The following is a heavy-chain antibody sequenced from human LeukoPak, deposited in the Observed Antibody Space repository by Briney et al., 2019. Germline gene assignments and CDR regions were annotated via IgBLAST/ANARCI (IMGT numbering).Heavy chain of an antibody. D-gene: IGHD2-15*01. V-gene: IGHV3-23*01. J-gene: IGHJ4*02. Sequence: ETLSLTRTVSGGSISSYYWSWIRQPPGKGLEWVSTISGSGGNTYYADSVKGRFTISRDNSKNTLYLQMNSLRAEDTAIYYCAKDPLVGYCSGSSCYSRWGQGTLVTVSS. CDR3: AKDPLVGYCSGSSCYSR. CDR1: GGSISSYY. CDR2: ISGSGGNT.